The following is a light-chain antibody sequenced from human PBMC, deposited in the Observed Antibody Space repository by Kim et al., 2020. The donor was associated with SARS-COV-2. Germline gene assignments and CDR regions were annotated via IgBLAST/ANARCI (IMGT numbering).Light chain of an antibody. Sequence: EIVMTQSPATLSVSPGERATLYCRASRSVSSHLAWYQQKPGQGPRLLIYGASTRATGVPDRFSGSGSGTDFTLTISSLHSEDFAVYYCQQYVNWPLTFGGGTKVDIK. CDR2: GAS. J-gene: IGKJ4*01. CDR1: RSVSSH. CDR3: QQYVNWPLT. V-gene: IGKV3-15*01.